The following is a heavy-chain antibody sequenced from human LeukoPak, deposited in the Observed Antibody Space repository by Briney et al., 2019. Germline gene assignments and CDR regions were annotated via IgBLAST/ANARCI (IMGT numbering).Heavy chain of an antibody. Sequence: SQTLSLTCTVSGGSISSGGYYWSWIRQHPGKGLEWIGYIYYSGSTYYNPSLKSRVTISVDTSKNQFSLKLSSVTAADTAVYYCARIYSSGYYFWLGGPAHFDYWGQGTLVTVSS. V-gene: IGHV4-31*03. D-gene: IGHD3-22*01. CDR1: GGSISSGGYY. CDR3: ARIYSSGYYFWLGGPAHFDY. J-gene: IGHJ4*02. CDR2: IYYSGST.